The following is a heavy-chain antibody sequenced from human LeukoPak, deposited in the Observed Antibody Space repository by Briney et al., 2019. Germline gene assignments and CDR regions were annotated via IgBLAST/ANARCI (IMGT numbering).Heavy chain of an antibody. CDR3: ARTYSGSYWYFDL. CDR1: GFTFSSYS. J-gene: IGHJ2*01. Sequence: GGSLRLSCAASGFTFSSYSMNWVRQAPGKGLEWVSSISSSSSYIYYADSVKGRFTISRDNAKNSLYLQMNSLRAEDTAVYYCARTYSGSYWYFDLWGRGTLVTVSS. CDR2: ISSSSSYI. V-gene: IGHV3-21*01. D-gene: IGHD3-10*01.